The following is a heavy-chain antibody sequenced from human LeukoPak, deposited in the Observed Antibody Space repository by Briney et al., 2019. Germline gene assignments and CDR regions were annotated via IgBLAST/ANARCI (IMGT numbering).Heavy chain of an antibody. V-gene: IGHV4-34*01. CDR1: GESFSGYY. CDR2: INHSGST. Sequence: PSETLSLTCAVYGESFSGYYWSWIRQPPGKGLEWIGEINHSGSTNYNPSLKSRITISVDTSKNQFSLKLSSVTAADTAVYYCARCHILTGYYSRWGQGTLVTVSS. J-gene: IGHJ4*02. D-gene: IGHD3-9*01. CDR3: ARCHILTGYYSR.